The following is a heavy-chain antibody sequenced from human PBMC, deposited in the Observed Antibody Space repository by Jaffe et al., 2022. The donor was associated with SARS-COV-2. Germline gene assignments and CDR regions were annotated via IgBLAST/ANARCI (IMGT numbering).Heavy chain of an antibody. CDR3: AADAPYCSSTSCYYYYGMDV. J-gene: IGHJ6*02. CDR2: IVVGSGNT. Sequence: QMQLVQSGPEVKKPGTSVKVSCKASGFTFTSSAMQWVRQARGQRLEWIGWIVVGSGNTNYAQKFQERVTITRDMSTSTAYMELSSLRSEDTAVYYCAADAPYCSSTSCYYYYGMDVWGQGTTVTVSS. D-gene: IGHD2-2*01. CDR1: GFTFTSSA. V-gene: IGHV1-58*02.